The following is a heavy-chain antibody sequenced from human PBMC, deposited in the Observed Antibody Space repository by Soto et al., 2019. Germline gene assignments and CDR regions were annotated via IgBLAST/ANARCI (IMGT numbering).Heavy chain of an antibody. CDR3: ARGYDSSGYYHYYYYGMDV. J-gene: IGHJ6*02. CDR1: GFTVSSNY. V-gene: IGHV3-66*01. CDR2: IYSGGST. D-gene: IGHD3-22*01. Sequence: GGSLRLSCAASGFTVSSNYMSWVRQAPGKGLEWVSVIYSGGSTYYADSVKGRFTISRDNSKNTLYLQMNSLRAEDTAVYYCARGYDSSGYYHYYYYGMDVWGQGTTVTVSS.